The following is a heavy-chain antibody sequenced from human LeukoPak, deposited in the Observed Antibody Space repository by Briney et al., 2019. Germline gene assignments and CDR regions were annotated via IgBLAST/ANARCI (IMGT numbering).Heavy chain of an antibody. CDR3: ARAKGSYSFDY. Sequence: GVLRLSCAASGFTVSTNYMSWVRQGPGKGLEWISVVYTGGSTYYADSVKGRFTISRDNAKNSLYLQMNSLRAEDTAVYYCARAKGSYSFDYWGQGTLVTVSS. V-gene: IGHV3-53*01. CDR2: VYTGGST. D-gene: IGHD3-10*01. J-gene: IGHJ4*02. CDR1: GFTVSTNY.